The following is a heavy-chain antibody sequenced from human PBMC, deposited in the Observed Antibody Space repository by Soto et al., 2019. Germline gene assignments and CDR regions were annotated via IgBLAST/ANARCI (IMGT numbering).Heavy chain of an antibody. CDR2: INWNSGSI. V-gene: IGHV3-9*01. CDR1: GFTFEDYA. CDR3: AKGRGALAVVSNWFDP. D-gene: IGHD3-22*01. Sequence: EVQLVESGGGLVQPGRSLRLSCAAFGFTFEDYAMHWIRQTPGKGLEWVAGINWNSGSICYADSVKGRFTISRDNANNSLYLQMDSLRTEDTALYFCAKGRGALAVVSNWFDPWGQGTLVTVSS. J-gene: IGHJ5*02.